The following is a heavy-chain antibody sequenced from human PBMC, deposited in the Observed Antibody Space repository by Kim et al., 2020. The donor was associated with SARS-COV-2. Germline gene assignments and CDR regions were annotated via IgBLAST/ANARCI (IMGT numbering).Heavy chain of an antibody. J-gene: IGHJ6*02. Sequence: SQTLSLTCAISGDSVSTISFAWHWLRQSPSRGLEWLGRTSYMAKWYNEYAISVRSRITITPDTSKNQVSLQLNSVTPEDTAVYFCTRGRHSYYGMDVWGQGTTVVVSS. CDR2: TSYMAKWYN. CDR1: GDSVSTISFA. D-gene: IGHD6-25*01. V-gene: IGHV6-1*01. CDR3: TRGRHSYYGMDV.